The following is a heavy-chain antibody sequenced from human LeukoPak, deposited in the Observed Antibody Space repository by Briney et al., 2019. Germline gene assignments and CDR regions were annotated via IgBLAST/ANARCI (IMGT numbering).Heavy chain of an antibody. V-gene: IGHV3-48*02. CDR2: ISSSTTTI. CDR1: GFTFSTYS. CDR3: ARDAAYSAFNM. D-gene: IGHD4-11*01. Sequence: LPGGSLRLSCAASGFTFSTYSMNWVRQAPGKGLEWVSSISSSTTTIYYADSVKGRFTISRDNAKNSPYLQMNSLRDEDTAVYYCARDAAYSAFNMWGQGTMVTVSS. J-gene: IGHJ3*02.